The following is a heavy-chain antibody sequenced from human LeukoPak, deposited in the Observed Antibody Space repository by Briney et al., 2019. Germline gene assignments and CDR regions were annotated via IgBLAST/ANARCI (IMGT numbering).Heavy chain of an antibody. CDR3: ARDLDSTGWYEYAY. J-gene: IGHJ4*02. Sequence: GGSLRLSCAASGFTFSSHSMNWVRQAPGKGLEWVSYISSSSSTIYYADSVKGRFTISRDNAENSLVLQMNSLRAEDTAVYFCARDLDSTGWYEYAYWGQGTLVTVSS. CDR2: ISSSSSTI. V-gene: IGHV3-48*04. CDR1: GFTFSSHS. D-gene: IGHD6-19*01.